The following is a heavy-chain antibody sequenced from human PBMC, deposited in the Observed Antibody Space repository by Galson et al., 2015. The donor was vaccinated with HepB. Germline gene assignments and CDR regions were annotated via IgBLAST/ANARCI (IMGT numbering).Heavy chain of an antibody. D-gene: IGHD1-26*01. V-gene: IGHV3-15*01. CDR2: IKSKTDGGTT. J-gene: IGHJ3*02. CDR1: GFTFSNAW. CDR3: TTGQSGSYYTDAFDI. Sequence: SLRLSCAASGFTFSNAWMSWVRQAPGKGLEWVGRIKSKTDGGTTDYAAPVKGRFTISRDDSKNTLYLQMNSLKTEDTAVYYCTTGQSGSYYTDAFDIWGQGTMVTVSS.